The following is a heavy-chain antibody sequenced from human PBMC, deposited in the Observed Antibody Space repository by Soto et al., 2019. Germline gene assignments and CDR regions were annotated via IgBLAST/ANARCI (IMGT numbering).Heavy chain of an antibody. V-gene: IGHV4-39*01. D-gene: IGHD3-22*01. CDR2: IYYSGST. CDR3: ARSQSLWYYYDSSGYYWDY. Sequence: SETLSLTCTVSGGSISSSSYYWGWIRQPPGKGLEWIGSIYYSGSTYYNPSLKSRVTISVDTSKNQFSLKLSSVTAADTAVYYCARSQSLWYYYDSSGYYWDYWGQGTLVTVSS. CDR1: GGSISSSSYY. J-gene: IGHJ4*02.